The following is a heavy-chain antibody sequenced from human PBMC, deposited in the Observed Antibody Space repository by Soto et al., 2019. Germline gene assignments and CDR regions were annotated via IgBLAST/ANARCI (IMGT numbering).Heavy chain of an antibody. CDR2: ISSSSSYI. CDR1: RFIFISYG. D-gene: IGHD6-19*01. Sequence: GGSLRLSCAAPRFIFISYGMHWVRQAPGKGLEWVSSISSSSSYIYYADSVKGRFTISRDNAKNSLYLQMNSLRAEDTAVYYCARDEQWLVTSWFDPWGQGTLVTVSS. CDR3: ARDEQWLVTSWFDP. V-gene: IGHV3-21*01. J-gene: IGHJ5*02.